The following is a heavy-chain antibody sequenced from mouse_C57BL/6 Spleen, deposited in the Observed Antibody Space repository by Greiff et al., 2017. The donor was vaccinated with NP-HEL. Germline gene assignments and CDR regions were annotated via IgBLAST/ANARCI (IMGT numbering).Heavy chain of an antibody. Sequence: EVKLVESGPGLVKPSQSLSLTCSVTGYSITSGYYWNWIRQFPGNKLEWMGYISYDGSNNYNPSLKNRISITRDTSKNQFFLKLNAVTTEDTATYYCAREGLLRYWYFDVWGTGTTVTVSS. D-gene: IGHD1-1*01. CDR2: ISYDGSN. J-gene: IGHJ1*03. CDR3: AREGLLRYWYFDV. V-gene: IGHV3-6*01. CDR1: GYSITSGYY.